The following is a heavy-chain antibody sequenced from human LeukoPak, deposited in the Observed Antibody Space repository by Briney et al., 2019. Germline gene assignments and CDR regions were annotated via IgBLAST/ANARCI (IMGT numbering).Heavy chain of an antibody. CDR1: GYTFTGYY. V-gene: IGHV1-2*02. Sequence: ASVKVSCKASGYTFTGYYMHWVRQAPGQGLEWMGWINPNSGGTNYAQKFQGRVTMTRDTSISTAYMELSRLRSADTAVYYCARVAPYYDFWSGYYTGPLAWSDVWGQGTTVTVSS. CDR2: INPNSGGT. D-gene: IGHD3-3*01. CDR3: ARVAPYYDFWSGYYTGPLAWSDV. J-gene: IGHJ6*02.